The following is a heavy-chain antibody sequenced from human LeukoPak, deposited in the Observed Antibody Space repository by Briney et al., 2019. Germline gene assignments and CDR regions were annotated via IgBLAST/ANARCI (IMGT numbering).Heavy chain of an antibody. V-gene: IGHV1-2*02. D-gene: IGHD3-10*01. CDR3: AKFYYSGTGSDLWFDP. CDR2: INPNSGGT. J-gene: IGHJ5*02. Sequence: ASVKVSCKASGYTFTGYYMHWVRQAPGQGLEWMGWINPNSGGTNYAQKFQGRVTMTRDTSISTAYMELSRLRSDDTAVYYCAKFYYSGTGSDLWFDPWGQGTLVTVSS. CDR1: GYTFTGYY.